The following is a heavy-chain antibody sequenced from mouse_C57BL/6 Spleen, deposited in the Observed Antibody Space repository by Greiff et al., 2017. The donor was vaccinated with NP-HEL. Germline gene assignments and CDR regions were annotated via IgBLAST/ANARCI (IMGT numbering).Heavy chain of an antibody. J-gene: IGHJ2*01. D-gene: IGHD2-4*01. CDR3: ASFDYDRYFDY. CDR1: GYTFTDYY. CDR2: INPNNGGT. Sequence: EVQLQQSGPELVKPGASVKISCKASGYTFTDYYMNWVKQSHGKSLEWIGDINPNNGGTSYNQKFKGKATLTVDKSSSTAYMELRSLTSEDSAVYYCASFDYDRYFDYWGQGTTLTVSS. V-gene: IGHV1-26*01.